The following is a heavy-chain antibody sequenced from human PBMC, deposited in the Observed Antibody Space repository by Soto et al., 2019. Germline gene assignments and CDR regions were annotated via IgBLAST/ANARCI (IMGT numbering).Heavy chain of an antibody. Sequence: SETLSLTCTVSGGSISNYYCSWIWQPPRPGLEWVGYVNYSGSTNYNPSLKSQVTITVDTTKNQFSLKLSSVTAAATAVYYCAREGXSSTSCYPPYYYYGMDAWGQGTTVTVSS. V-gene: IGHV4-59*01. CDR1: GGSISNYY. J-gene: IGHJ6*02. CDR2: VNYSGST. CDR3: AREGXSSTSCYPPYYYYGMDA. D-gene: IGHD2-2*01.